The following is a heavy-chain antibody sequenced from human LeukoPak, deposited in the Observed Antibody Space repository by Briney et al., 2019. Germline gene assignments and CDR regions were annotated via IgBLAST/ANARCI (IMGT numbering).Heavy chain of an antibody. CDR3: ARAAYQAAGIASH. CDR2: IKEDGGDK. D-gene: IGHD2-15*01. Sequence: GGSLRLSCAASGFTFSSYWMIWVRQAPGKGLEWVANIKEDGGDKYYVDSVKGRFTISRDNDKNSLYLQMNSLRVEDTAVYYCARAAYQAAGIASHWGQGTLVTVSS. V-gene: IGHV3-7*01. J-gene: IGHJ4*02. CDR1: GFTFSSYW.